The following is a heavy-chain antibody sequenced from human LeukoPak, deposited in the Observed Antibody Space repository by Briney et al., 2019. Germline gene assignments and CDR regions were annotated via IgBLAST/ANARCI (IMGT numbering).Heavy chain of an antibody. V-gene: IGHV3-30*18. CDR3: VNGYSASVRDWDY. J-gene: IGHJ4*02. CDR1: GLSLSNYA. CDR2: ISYDGSNK. D-gene: IGHD5-12*01. Sequence: GGSLRLSCAVSGLSLSNYAMSWVRQAPGKGLEWVAVISYDGSNKYYADSVKGRFTISRDNSKNTLYLQMNSLSVEDTAVYYCVNGYSASVRDWDYWGQGTLVTVSS.